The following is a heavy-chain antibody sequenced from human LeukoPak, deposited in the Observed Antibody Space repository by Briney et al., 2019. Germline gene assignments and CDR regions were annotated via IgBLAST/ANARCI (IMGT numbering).Heavy chain of an antibody. Sequence: GGSLRLSCAASGFTFSNYWLHWVRQAPGKGLVWVSRINTDGSNTNYADSVKGRFTISRDNARNTLYLQMNSLRAEDTAVYYCARDRSYAMDVWGQGTTVTVSS. CDR3: ARDRSYAMDV. J-gene: IGHJ6*02. CDR2: INTDGSNT. V-gene: IGHV3-74*01. CDR1: GFTFSNYW.